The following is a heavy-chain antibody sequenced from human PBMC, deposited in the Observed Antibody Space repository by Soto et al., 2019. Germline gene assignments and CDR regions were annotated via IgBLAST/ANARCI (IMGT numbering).Heavy chain of an antibody. CDR3: AREGPPVLD. J-gene: IGHJ4*02. Sequence: QVQLVQSGAEVKKPGASVKVSCKASGYTFTSYGISWVRQAPGQGLEWMGWISAYNGNTNYAQKLQGRVXXXXXTXXXXXXXXLRXXXSDDTAVYYCAREGPPVLDWGQGTLVTVSS. CDR2: ISAYNGNT. V-gene: IGHV1-18*01. CDR1: GYTFTSYG.